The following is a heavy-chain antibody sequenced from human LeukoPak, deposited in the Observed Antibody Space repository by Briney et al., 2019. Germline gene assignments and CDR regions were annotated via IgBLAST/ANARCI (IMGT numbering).Heavy chain of an antibody. CDR3: ALGGIAAAGSLSV. Sequence: SSVKVSCKASGGTFSSYAISWVRQAPGQGLEWMGGIIPIFGTANYAQKFQGRVTITADESTSTAYMELSSLRSEDTAVYYRALGGIAAAGSLSVWVQGTLVTVSS. D-gene: IGHD6-13*01. CDR2: IIPIFGTA. J-gene: IGHJ4*02. V-gene: IGHV1-69*01. CDR1: GGTFSSYA.